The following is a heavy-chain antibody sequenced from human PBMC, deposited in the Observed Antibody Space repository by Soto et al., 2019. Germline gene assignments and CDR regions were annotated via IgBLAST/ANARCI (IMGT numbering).Heavy chain of an antibody. J-gene: IGHJ6*02. D-gene: IGHD1-26*01. V-gene: IGHV4-4*02. CDR1: GGSISSSNW. CDR2: IYHSGST. CDR3: ARVSGSYYYGMDV. Sequence: TSETLSLTCAVSGGSISSSNWWSWVRQPPGKGLEWIGEIYHSGSTNYNPSLKSRVTISVDKSKKQFSLKLSSVTAADTAVYYCARVSGSYYYGMDVWGQGTTVTVSS.